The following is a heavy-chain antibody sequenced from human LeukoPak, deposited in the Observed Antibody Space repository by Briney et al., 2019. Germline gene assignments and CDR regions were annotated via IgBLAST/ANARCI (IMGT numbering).Heavy chain of an antibody. CDR2: ISSSSSYI. J-gene: IGHJ5*02. Sequence: GGSLRLSCAASGFTFSSYNMNWVRQAPGKGLEWVSSISSSSSYIYYADSVKGRFTISRDNAKNSLYLQMNSLRAEDTAVYYCARDDSGYYYNWFDPWGQGTLVTVSS. V-gene: IGHV3-21*01. CDR3: ARDDSGYYYNWFDP. D-gene: IGHD3-22*01. CDR1: GFTFSSYN.